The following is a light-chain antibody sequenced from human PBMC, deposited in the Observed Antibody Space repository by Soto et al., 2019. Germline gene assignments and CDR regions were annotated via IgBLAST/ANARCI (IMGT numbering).Light chain of an antibody. CDR2: EVT. V-gene: IGLV2-14*01. Sequence: QSVLTQPASVSGSPGQSITISCTGTSSDVGGYNYVSWYQQHPGKAPKLIIYEVTNRPSGVSNRFSGSKSGNTASLTISGLQAEDEADYYCSSYTINSTPYVFGTGTKVTVL. J-gene: IGLJ1*01. CDR3: SSYTINSTPYV. CDR1: SSDVGGYNY.